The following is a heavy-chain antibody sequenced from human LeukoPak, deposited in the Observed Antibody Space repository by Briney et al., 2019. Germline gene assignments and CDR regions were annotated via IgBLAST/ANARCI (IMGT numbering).Heavy chain of an antibody. D-gene: IGHD2-15*01. Sequence: GGSLRLSCAASGFTVPDNYMNWVRQSSGKGLEWVSAISGSGGSTYYADSVKGRFTISRDNSKNTLYPQMNSLRAEDTAVYYCAKPFSSGYCSGGSCHWCFDYWGQGTLVTVSS. CDR3: AKPFSSGYCSGGSCHWCFDY. CDR1: GFTVPDNY. CDR2: ISGSGGST. J-gene: IGHJ4*02. V-gene: IGHV3-23*01.